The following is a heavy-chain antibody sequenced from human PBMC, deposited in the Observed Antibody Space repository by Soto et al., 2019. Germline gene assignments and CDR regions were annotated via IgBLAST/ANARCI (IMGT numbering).Heavy chain of an antibody. J-gene: IGHJ4*02. Sequence: GGSLRLSCAASGFTFSTYAMHWVLQAPGKGLEWLAVISYDGSDEYFADSVKGRFTISRDNSKNTLYLQMNSLGTEDTAVYYCTRAEAVAGPYYFDYWGQGTLVTVSS. CDR3: TRAEAVAGPYYFDY. CDR1: GFTFSTYA. V-gene: IGHV3-30-3*01. CDR2: ISYDGSDE. D-gene: IGHD6-19*01.